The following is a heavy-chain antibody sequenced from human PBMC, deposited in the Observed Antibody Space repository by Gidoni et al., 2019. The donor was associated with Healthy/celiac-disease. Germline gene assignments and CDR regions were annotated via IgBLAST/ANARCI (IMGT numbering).Heavy chain of an antibody. V-gene: IGHV3-30-3*01. CDR2: ISYDGSNK. D-gene: IGHD1-26*01. CDR3: ARDGSSYVRLPRDY. J-gene: IGHJ4*02. Sequence: QVQLVESGGGVVQPGRSLRLSCAASGFPFSSYAMHWVRQAPGKGLEWVAVISYDGSNKYYADSVKGRFTISRDNSKNTLYLQMNSLRAEDTAVYYCARDGSSYVRLPRDYWGQGTLVTVSS. CDR1: GFPFSSYA.